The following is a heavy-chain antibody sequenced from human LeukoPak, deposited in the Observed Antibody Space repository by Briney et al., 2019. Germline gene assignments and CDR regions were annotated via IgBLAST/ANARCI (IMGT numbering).Heavy chain of an antibody. Sequence: ASVKVSCKASGYTFTSYGISWVRQAPGQGREWMGWISAYNGNTNYAQKLQGRVTMTTDTSTSTAYMELRSLRSDDTAVYYCARDPKWFGELLPYGMDVWGKGPTVTVSS. CDR2: ISAYNGNT. D-gene: IGHD3-10*01. J-gene: IGHJ6*04. V-gene: IGHV1-18*04. CDR1: GYTFTSYG. CDR3: ARDPKWFGELLPYGMDV.